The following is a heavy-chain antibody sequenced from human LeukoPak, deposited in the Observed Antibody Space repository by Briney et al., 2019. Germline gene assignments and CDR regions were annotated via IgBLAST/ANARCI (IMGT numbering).Heavy chain of an antibody. CDR2: IYYSGST. Sequence: SETLSLTCTVSGGSISSYYWNWIRQPPGKGLEWIGSIYYSGSTYYNPSLKSRVTISVDTSKTQFSLKLSSVTAADTAVYYCARTWIPVPFDYWGQGTLVTVSS. V-gene: IGHV4-59*05. D-gene: IGHD5-18*01. CDR1: GGSISSYY. J-gene: IGHJ4*02. CDR3: ARTWIPVPFDY.